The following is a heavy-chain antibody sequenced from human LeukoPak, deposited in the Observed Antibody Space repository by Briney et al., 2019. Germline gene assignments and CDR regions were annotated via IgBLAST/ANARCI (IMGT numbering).Heavy chain of an antibody. D-gene: IGHD2-2*01. CDR1: GFTFSSYS. Sequence: PGGPLRLSCSASGFTFSSYSMNWVRQAPGKGLEWVSSISSSSSYIYYADSVKGRFTISRDNAKNSLYLQMNSRRAEDTAVYYCARREQRGQLLLAYPFDYWGQGTLVTVSS. J-gene: IGHJ4*02. CDR3: ARREQRGQLLLAYPFDY. CDR2: ISSSSSYI. V-gene: IGHV3-21*01.